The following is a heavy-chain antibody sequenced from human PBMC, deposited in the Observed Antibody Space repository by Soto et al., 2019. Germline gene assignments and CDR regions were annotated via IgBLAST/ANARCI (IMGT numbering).Heavy chain of an antibody. CDR2: ISGSAVTT. CDR1: GFTLSTYA. Sequence: PGGSLRLSCAASGFTLSTYAMSWIRQTPEKGLEWVSAISGSAVTTYYADSVKGRFTISRDNSKNTLYLQMNSLRAEDKAVYFCARRALTHAFIDYWGQGTLVTVSS. CDR3: ARRALTHAFIDY. J-gene: IGHJ4*02. V-gene: IGHV3-23*01.